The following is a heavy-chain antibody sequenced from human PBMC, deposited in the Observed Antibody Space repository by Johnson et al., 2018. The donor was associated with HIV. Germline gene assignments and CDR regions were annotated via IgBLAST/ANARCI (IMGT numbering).Heavy chain of an antibody. V-gene: IGHV3-30*02. Sequence: QVQLVESGGGVVQPGGSLRLSCAASGFTFSSYGMHWVRQAPGKGLEWVAFIRYDGSNKYYVDSVKGRFTISRDNAKNSLYLQMNSLRAEDTAVYYCARALLRAARPVGAFDIWGQGTMVTVSS. CDR3: ARALLRAARPVGAFDI. D-gene: IGHD6-6*01. CDR2: IRYDGSNK. J-gene: IGHJ3*02. CDR1: GFTFSSYG.